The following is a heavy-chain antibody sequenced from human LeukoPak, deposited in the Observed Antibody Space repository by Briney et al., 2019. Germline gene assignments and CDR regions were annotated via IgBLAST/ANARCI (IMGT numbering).Heavy chain of an antibody. CDR1: GFTFSRYE. CDR3: AREASSSPLAF. J-gene: IGHJ4*02. Sequence: PGRSLRLSCAASGFTFSRYEMNWVRQTPGKGLEWFAFIGASGRTIYYADSVKGRFTISRDNVQNSLFLQMNDLRVEDTAFYYCAREASSSPLAFWGQGTLVTVSS. D-gene: IGHD2-2*01. CDR2: IGASGRTI. V-gene: IGHV3-48*03.